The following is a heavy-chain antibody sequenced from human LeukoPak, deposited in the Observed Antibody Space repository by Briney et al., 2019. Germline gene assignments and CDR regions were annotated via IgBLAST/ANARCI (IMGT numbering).Heavy chain of an antibody. CDR3: ARDPGVAVAGTDAFDI. Sequence: VASVKVSCKASGYTFTSYGISWVRQAPGQGLEWMGWISAYNGNTNYAQKLQGRVTMTTDTSTSTAYMELRSLRSDDTAVYYCARDPGVAVAGTDAFDIWGQGTMVTVSS. CDR1: GYTFTSYG. J-gene: IGHJ3*02. V-gene: IGHV1-18*01. D-gene: IGHD6-19*01. CDR2: ISAYNGNT.